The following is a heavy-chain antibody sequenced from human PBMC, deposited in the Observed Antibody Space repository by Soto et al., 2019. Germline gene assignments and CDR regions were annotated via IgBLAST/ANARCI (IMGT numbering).Heavy chain of an antibody. Sequence: ASVKVSCKASGYTFTSYAMHWVRQAPGQRLEWMGWINAGNGNTKYSQKFQGRVTITRDTSASTAYMELSSLRSEDTAVYYCARVVSGYSSSPPLAFFDYWGQGTLVTVSS. J-gene: IGHJ4*02. CDR2: INAGNGNT. V-gene: IGHV1-3*01. CDR3: ARVVSGYSSSPPLAFFDY. D-gene: IGHD6-13*01. CDR1: GYTFTSYA.